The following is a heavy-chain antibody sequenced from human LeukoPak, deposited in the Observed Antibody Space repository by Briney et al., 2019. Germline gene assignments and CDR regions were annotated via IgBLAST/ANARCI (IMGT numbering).Heavy chain of an antibody. CDR2: INTDGSGT. D-gene: IGHD6-19*01. CDR3: ARDQGTIGWPIDY. J-gene: IGHJ4*02. V-gene: IGHV3-74*01. Sequence: GGSLRLSCAASGFTFSSYWMHWVRQAPGKGLVWVSRINTDGSGTTYADSVKGRFTISRDNAKNTLYLQMNSLRAEDTGVYYCARDQGTIGWPIDYWGQGTLVTVSS. CDR1: GFTFSSYW.